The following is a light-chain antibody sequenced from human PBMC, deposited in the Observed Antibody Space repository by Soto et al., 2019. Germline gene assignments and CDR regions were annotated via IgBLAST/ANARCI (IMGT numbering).Light chain of an antibody. CDR2: TAS. V-gene: IGKV1-5*03. Sequence: DIQMTQSPSTLSASVGDRVTSTCRASQSISTRLAWYQQKPGKAPKLLIYTASNLERGVPSRFSGSGSGTEFTLTISSLQPDDFATYYCQQHNSYPRTFGQGTKVEIK. CDR1: QSISTR. CDR3: QQHNSYPRT. J-gene: IGKJ1*01.